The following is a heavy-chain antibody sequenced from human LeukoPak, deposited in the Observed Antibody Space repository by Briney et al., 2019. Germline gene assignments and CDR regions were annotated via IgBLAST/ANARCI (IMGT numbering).Heavy chain of an antibody. V-gene: IGHV3-7*01. CDR2: IKQDGSEK. CDR1: GFTFSSYW. D-gene: IGHD6-13*01. CDR3: ARDSTIISSSWLNWFDP. J-gene: IGHJ5*02. Sequence: GGSLRLSCAASGFTFSSYWMSWVRQAPGKGLEWVANIKQDGSEKYYVDSVKGRFTISRDNAKNSLYLQMNSLRAEDTAVYYCARDSTIISSSWLNWFDPWGQGTLVTVSS.